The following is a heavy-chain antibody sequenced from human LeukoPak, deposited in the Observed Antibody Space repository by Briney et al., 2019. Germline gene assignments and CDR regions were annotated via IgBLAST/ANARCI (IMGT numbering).Heavy chain of an antibody. V-gene: IGHV4-34*01. CDR2: MNPSGSN. Sequence: SKTLSLTCAVYGRSFSAYYWTWIRQTPGKGLEWIGLMNPSGSNNYNPALKSRVTISEDPSKIQGYMGLSSVTAANTAVYYCARGSHDVTIIVVVMAGVFNYLDVWGKGTTVTV. J-gene: IGHJ6*03. D-gene: IGHD3-22*01. CDR3: ARGSHDVTIIVVVMAGVFNYLDV. CDR1: GRSFSAYY.